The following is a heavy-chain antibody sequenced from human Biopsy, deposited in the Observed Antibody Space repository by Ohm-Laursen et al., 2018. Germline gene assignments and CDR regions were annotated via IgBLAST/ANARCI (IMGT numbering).Heavy chain of an antibody. CDR3: GRWRSGAAAI. CDR1: GFTLSDHY. J-gene: IGHJ3*02. D-gene: IGHD2-21*01. CDR2: TKNKANSYTT. V-gene: IGHV3-72*01. Sequence: SLRLSCTASGFTLSDHYIDWVRQAPGKGLEWVGRTKNKANSYTTEYAASVKGRFTISRDDSKNSLYLQMNSLKIEDTAVYYCGRWRSGAAAIWGQGTVVTVSS.